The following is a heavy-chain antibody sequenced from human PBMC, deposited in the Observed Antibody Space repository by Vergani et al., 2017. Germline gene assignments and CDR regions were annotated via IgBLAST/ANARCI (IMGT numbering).Heavy chain of an antibody. CDR3: VRNTTYTDS. D-gene: IGHD1-1*01. V-gene: IGHV5-51*03. CDR1: EYSFGNYW. CDR2: IYPADSDT. Sequence: EVELVQSGPEMRKPGESLKISCKGSEYSFGNYWIGWVRQMPGKGLEWMGIIYPADSDTRYSPSFQGQVTISADKSISTAFLQWDSLKASDTALYYCVRNTTYTDSWGQGTLVTVSS. J-gene: IGHJ4*02.